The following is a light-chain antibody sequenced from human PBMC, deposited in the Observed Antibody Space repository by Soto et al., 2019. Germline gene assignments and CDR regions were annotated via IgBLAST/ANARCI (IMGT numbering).Light chain of an antibody. J-gene: IGKJ4*01. CDR3: QSYYNYPFT. CDR1: QGIKNY. CDR2: AAS. V-gene: IGKV1-27*01. Sequence: DIQVTQYPSSLSSSVGDRVTITCRASQGIKNYLAWYQQNPGEIPKLLIYAASTLESGIPPRFSGSGSGTDFTLTINNLQPEDVATYYCQSYYNYPFTFGGGTKVEIK.